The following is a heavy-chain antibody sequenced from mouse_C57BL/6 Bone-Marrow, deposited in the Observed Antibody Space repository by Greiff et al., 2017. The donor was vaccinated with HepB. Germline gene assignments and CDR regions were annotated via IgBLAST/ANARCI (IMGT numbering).Heavy chain of an antibody. D-gene: IGHD1-1*01. CDR1: GFTFTSYG. J-gene: IGHJ4*01. V-gene: IGHV1-81*01. CDR2: IYPRSGNT. CDR3: ARRGGYYGAMDY. Sequence: QVQLQQSGAELARPGASVKLSCEASGFTFTSYGISWVQQRPGQGLEWVGEIYPRSGNTYYTEKFKGQATLTADKSSSTAYMELRSLTSEDPAVYCCARRGGYYGAMDYWGQGTSVTVSS.